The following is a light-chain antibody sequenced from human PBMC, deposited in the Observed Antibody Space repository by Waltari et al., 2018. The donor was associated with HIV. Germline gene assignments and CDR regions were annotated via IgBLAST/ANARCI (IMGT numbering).Light chain of an antibody. CDR1: SSDVGGSNY. J-gene: IGLJ3*02. CDR2: EVT. Sequence: QSALTQPPSASGSPGQSVAISCTGTSSDVGGSNYDSWYQQHPGKAPKLMIYEVTQRPSGVPDRFFGSKSGNTAFLTVSGLQAEDEADYYCSSYADNKVLFGGGTKMTVL. CDR3: SSYADNKVL. V-gene: IGLV2-8*01.